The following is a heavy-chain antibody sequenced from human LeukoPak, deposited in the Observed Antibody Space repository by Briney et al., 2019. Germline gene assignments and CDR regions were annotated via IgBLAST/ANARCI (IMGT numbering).Heavy chain of an antibody. CDR3: ARVDTAMVY. V-gene: IGHV3-23*01. D-gene: IGHD5-18*01. CDR2: ISGSGGTT. J-gene: IGHJ4*02. Sequence: GGSLRLSCAASGFTFSSYSMNWVRQAPGKGLEWVSSISGSGGTTYYADSVKGRFTISRDNSKNTLYLQMNSLRAEDTAVYYCARVDTAMVYWGQGTLVTVSS. CDR1: GFTFSSYS.